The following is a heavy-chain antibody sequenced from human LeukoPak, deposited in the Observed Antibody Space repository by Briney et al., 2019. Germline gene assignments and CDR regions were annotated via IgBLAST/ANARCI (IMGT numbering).Heavy chain of an antibody. CDR2: INHSGST. D-gene: IGHD6-19*01. V-gene: IGHV4-34*01. J-gene: IGHJ6*02. CDR1: GGSFSGYY. Sequence: SETLSLTCAVYGGSFSGYYWSWIRQPPGKGLEWIGEINHSGSTNYNPSLKSRVTISVDTSKNQFSLKLSSVTAADTAVYYCARVVLRRGPDIAVAGSWTPPVDVWGQGTTVTVSS. CDR3: ARVVLRRGPDIAVAGSWTPPVDV.